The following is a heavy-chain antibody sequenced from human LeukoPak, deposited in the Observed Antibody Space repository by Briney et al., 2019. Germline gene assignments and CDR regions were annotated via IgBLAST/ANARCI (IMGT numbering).Heavy chain of an antibody. J-gene: IGHJ4*02. CDR2: IYYSGST. CDR1: GGSISSYY. V-gene: IGHV4-59*01. CDR3: ARVADGYNFDYFDY. D-gene: IGHD5-24*01. Sequence: PSETLSLTCTVSGGSISSYYWSWIRQHPGKGLEWIGYIYYSGSTNYNPSLKSRVTISVDTSKNQFSLKLSSVTAADTAVYYCARVADGYNFDYFDYWGQGTLVTVSS.